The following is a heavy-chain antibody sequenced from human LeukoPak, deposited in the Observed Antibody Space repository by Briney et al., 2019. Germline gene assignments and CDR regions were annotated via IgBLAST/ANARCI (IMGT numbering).Heavy chain of an antibody. V-gene: IGHV1-24*01. D-gene: IGHD6-19*01. J-gene: IGHJ3*02. CDR2: FDPEDGET. Sequence: ASVKVSCKVSGCTLTELSMHWVRQAPGKGLEWMGGFDPEDGETIYAQKFQGRVTMTRDMSTSTVYMELSSLRSEDTAVYYCARVLPSGYSSGWYRVAGAFDIWGQGTMVTVSS. CDR3: ARVLPSGYSSGWYRVAGAFDI. CDR1: GCTLTELS.